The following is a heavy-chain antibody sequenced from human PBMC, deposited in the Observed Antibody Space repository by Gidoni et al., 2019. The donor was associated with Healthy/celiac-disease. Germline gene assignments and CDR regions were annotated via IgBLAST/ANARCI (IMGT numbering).Heavy chain of an antibody. Sequence: QVQLQESGPGLVKPSETLSLTCTVSGGSISSYYWSWIRQPPGKGLEWIGYIYYSGSTNYTPSLKSRVTISVDTSKNQFSLKLSSVTAADTAVYYCARVVVVTATRRVYYFDYWGQGTLVTVSS. V-gene: IGHV4-59*08. J-gene: IGHJ4*02. CDR2: IYYSGST. CDR3: ARVVVVTATRRVYYFDY. D-gene: IGHD2-21*02. CDR1: GGSISSYY.